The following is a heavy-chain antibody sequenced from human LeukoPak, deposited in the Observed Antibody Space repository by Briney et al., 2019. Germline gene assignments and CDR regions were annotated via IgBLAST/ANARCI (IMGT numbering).Heavy chain of an antibody. CDR2: ISSGGDIM. J-gene: IGHJ1*01. V-gene: IGHV3-48*03. D-gene: IGHD2/OR15-2a*01. CDR1: GFTFSSYE. Sequence: GGSLRLSCAASGFTFSSYEMNWIRQAPGKGLQWVSYISSGGDIMHYADSVKGRFTSSRDNAKNSGYLEMNSLGAEDTAVYYCATNLIGAGEYFQQWGQGTLVTVSS. CDR3: ATNLIGAGEYFQQ.